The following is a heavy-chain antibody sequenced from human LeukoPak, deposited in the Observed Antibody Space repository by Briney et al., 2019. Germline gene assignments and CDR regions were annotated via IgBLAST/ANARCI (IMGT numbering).Heavy chain of an antibody. D-gene: IGHD3-10*01. J-gene: IGHJ6*02. CDR2: IYYSGST. Sequence: PSETLSLTCTVSGGSISSYYWNWIRQPPGKGLEWIGYIYYSGSTNYNPSLKSRVTILVDTSKNQFSLKLSSVTAADTAVYYCARGYYQVDYYGLDVWGHGTAVTVSS. CDR1: GGSISSYY. CDR3: ARGYYQVDYYGLDV. V-gene: IGHV4-59*01.